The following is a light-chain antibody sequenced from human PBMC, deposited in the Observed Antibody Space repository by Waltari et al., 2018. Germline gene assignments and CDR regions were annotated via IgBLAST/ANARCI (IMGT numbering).Light chain of an antibody. J-gene: IGLJ3*02. CDR2: SNN. CDR1: TSNIGSNT. CDR3: AAWDDSLRSPL. V-gene: IGLV1-44*01. Sequence: QSVLTQPPSVSGTPGQSLTIFCSGSTSNIGSNTVNWYQQLPGTAPKLLIYSNNQRPSGVPDRLSGFKSCTSASLAISGLQPDDEGDYYCAAWDDSLRSPLFGGGTKVTVL.